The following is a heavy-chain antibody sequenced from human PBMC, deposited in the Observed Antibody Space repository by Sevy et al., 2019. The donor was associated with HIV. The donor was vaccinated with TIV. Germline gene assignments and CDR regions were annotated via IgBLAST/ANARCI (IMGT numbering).Heavy chain of an antibody. CDR1: GFSFSNYG. CDR2: IRLDGNDK. J-gene: IGHJ4*02. CDR3: ARDPGYSGYDWGALTYYFDY. D-gene: IGHD5-12*01. Sequence: GGSLRLSCEAFGFSFSNYGMHWVRQAPGKGPEWVSSIRLDGNDKQYADSVKGRFTISRENSKNTLNLKMNSLAAEDTAVYYCARDPGYSGYDWGALTYYFDYWGQGTLVTVSS. V-gene: IGHV3-30*02.